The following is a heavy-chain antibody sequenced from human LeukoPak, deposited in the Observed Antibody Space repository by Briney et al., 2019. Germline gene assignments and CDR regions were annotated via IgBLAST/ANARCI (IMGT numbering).Heavy chain of an antibody. J-gene: IGHJ4*02. V-gene: IGHV3-43*01. CDR3: AKGGEVVVVDYFDY. Sequence: PGGSLRLSCAASGFTFDDYTMHWVRQAPGKGLEWVSLIDWDGGSTYYADSVKGRFTISRDNSKNSLYLQMNSLRTEDTALYYCAKGGEVVVVDYFDYWGQGTLVTVSS. D-gene: IGHD3-22*01. CDR1: GFTFDDYT. CDR2: IDWDGGST.